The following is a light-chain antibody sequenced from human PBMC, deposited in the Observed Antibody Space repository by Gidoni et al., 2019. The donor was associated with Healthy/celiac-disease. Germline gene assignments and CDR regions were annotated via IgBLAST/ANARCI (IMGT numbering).Light chain of an antibody. Sequence: SYELTQPPSVPVSPGQTASITCSGDKLGDKYACWYQQKPGQSPVLVIYQDSKRPSGLPERFSGSNSGNTATLTISGTQAMDEADYYCQAWDSSTVVFGGGTKLTVL. CDR2: QDS. J-gene: IGLJ2*01. CDR3: QAWDSSTVV. V-gene: IGLV3-1*01. CDR1: KLGDKY.